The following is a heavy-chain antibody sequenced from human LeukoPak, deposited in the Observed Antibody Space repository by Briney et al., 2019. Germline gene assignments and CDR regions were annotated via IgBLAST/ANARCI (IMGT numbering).Heavy chain of an antibody. Sequence: GGSLRLSCAASGFTFNNYAMSWVRQAPGKGLEWVANIKQDGSEKYYVDSVKGRFTISRDNAKNSLYLQMNSLRAEDTAVYYCAREGNDYGDFPDYWGQGTLVTVSS. CDR1: GFTFNNYA. J-gene: IGHJ4*02. D-gene: IGHD4-17*01. V-gene: IGHV3-7*01. CDR3: AREGNDYGDFPDY. CDR2: IKQDGSEK.